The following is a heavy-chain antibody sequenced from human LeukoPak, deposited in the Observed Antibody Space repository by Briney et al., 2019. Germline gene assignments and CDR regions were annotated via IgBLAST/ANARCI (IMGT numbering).Heavy chain of an antibody. V-gene: IGHV1-3*01. CDR1: GYTFTSYA. J-gene: IGHJ6*02. Sequence: GASVKVSCKASGYTFTSYAMHWVRQAPGQRLEWMGWINAGNGSTKYSQKFQGRVTITRDTSASTAYMELSSLRPEDTAVYYCARGPYDYSNYYYYYGMDVWGQGTTVTVSS. CDR3: ARGPYDYSNYYYYYGMDV. CDR2: INAGNGST. D-gene: IGHD4-11*01.